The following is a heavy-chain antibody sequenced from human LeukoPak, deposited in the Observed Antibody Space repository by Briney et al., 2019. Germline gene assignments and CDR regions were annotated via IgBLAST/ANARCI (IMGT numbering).Heavy chain of an antibody. CDR3: GRDLRLTRGSSGFDP. D-gene: IGHD1-26*01. CDR2: INPNSGGT. Sequence: ASVKVSCKASGDTLTGDYMHWVRQAPGQGLEWMGWINPNSGGTNYAQKFQGRVTMTRDTSISTAYMELSRLTSDDTAVYYCGRDLRLTRGSSGFDPWGQGTLVTVSS. V-gene: IGHV1-2*02. CDR1: GDTLTGDY. J-gene: IGHJ5*02.